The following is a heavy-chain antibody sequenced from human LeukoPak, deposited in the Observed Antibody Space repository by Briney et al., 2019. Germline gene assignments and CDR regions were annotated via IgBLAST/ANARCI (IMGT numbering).Heavy chain of an antibody. CDR1: GGSIMRDY. V-gene: IGHV4-59*08. J-gene: IGHJ4*02. CDR2: IYNSGSN. D-gene: IGHD3-10*01. CDR3: ATRGY. Sequence: SETLSLTCTVSGGSIMRDYWQWIRQPPGKGLEWIGYIYNSGSNNYNPSLKSRVTISIDTSKNQFSLKLTSVTAADTAVYYCATRGYWGQGTLVTASS.